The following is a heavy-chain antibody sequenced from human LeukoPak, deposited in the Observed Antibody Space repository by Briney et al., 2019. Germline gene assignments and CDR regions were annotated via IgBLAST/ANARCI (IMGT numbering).Heavy chain of an antibody. CDR1: GHTFTSYY. V-gene: IGHV1-46*03. J-gene: IGHJ4*02. CDR3: ARGYRFVRYCSSTSCKYEGFFFDY. CDR2: INPSGGST. Sequence: GASVKVSCKASGHTFTSYYMHWVRQAPGQGLEWMGIINPSGGSTSYAQKFQGRVTMTRDTSTSTVYMELSSLRSEDTAVYYCARGYRFVRYCSSTSCKYEGFFFDYWGQGNLVTVSS. D-gene: IGHD2-2*01.